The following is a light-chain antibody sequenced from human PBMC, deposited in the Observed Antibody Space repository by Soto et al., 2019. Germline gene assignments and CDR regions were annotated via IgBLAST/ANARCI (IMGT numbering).Light chain of an antibody. V-gene: IGKV1-9*01. J-gene: IGKJ3*01. CDR2: GAS. CDR1: QGIIND. Sequence: IQLTQSPSSLSASVGDRVTITCRASQGIINDLAWYQQKTGKAPKLLIYGASTLQSGVPSRFGGSGSGTDFTLTVSSLQPEDFATYYCQQLFMYPPTFGPGTKVDI. CDR3: QQLFMYPPT.